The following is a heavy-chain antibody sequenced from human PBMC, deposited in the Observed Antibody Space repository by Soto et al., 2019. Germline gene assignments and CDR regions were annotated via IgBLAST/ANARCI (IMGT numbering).Heavy chain of an antibody. J-gene: IGHJ4*02. V-gene: IGHV1-2*02. D-gene: IGHD2-15*01. Sequence: GASVKVSCKASGYTFTGYYMHWVRQALGQGLEWMGWINPNSGGTNYAQKFQGRVTMTRDTSISTAYMELSRLRSDDTALYYCGKVLVGATGHTDSDSWGPGTLVTVSS. CDR3: GKVLVGATGHTDSDS. CDR2: INPNSGGT. CDR1: GYTFTGYY.